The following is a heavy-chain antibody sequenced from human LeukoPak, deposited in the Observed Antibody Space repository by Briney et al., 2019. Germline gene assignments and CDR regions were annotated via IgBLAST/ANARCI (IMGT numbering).Heavy chain of an antibody. D-gene: IGHD6-19*01. J-gene: IGHJ5*02. Sequence: GGSLRLSCAASGFTFSSYSMNWVRQAPGKGLEWVSYISSSSSSIYYADSLKGRFTISRDNAKNSLYLQMNSLRDEDTAVYYCARKSSGWDGDNWFDPWGQGTLVTVSS. V-gene: IGHV3-48*02. CDR3: ARKSSGWDGDNWFDP. CDR2: ISSSSSSI. CDR1: GFTFSSYS.